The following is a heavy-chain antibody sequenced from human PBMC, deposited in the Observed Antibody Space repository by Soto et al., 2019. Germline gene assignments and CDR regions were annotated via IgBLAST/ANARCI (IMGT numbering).Heavy chain of an antibody. J-gene: IGHJ6*03. CDR1: GGSFSGYY. V-gene: IGHV4-34*01. CDR3: ARGLLYYYYYMDV. CDR2: INHSGST. Sequence: PSETLSLTCAVYGGSFSGYYWSWIRQPPGKGLEWIGEINHSGSTNYNPSLKSRVTISVDTSKNQFSLKLSSVTAADTAVYYCARGLLYYYYYMDVWGKGTTVTVS. D-gene: IGHD1-26*01.